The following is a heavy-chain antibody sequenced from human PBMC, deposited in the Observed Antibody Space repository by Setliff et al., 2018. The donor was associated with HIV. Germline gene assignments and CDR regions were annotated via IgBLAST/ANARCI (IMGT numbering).Heavy chain of an antibody. D-gene: IGHD2-21*02. J-gene: IGHJ3*02. V-gene: IGHV1-69*13. CDR2: IIPPFGAP. Sequence: SVKVSCKASGGTFSNYAINWVRQAPGQGLEWMGGIIPPFGAPNYAQKFQGRVTITADESTSTAYMELNSLRSEDTAVYYCARESGICGGDCHYAFDMWGHGTRVTVSS. CDR1: GGTFSNYA. CDR3: ARESGICGGDCHYAFDM.